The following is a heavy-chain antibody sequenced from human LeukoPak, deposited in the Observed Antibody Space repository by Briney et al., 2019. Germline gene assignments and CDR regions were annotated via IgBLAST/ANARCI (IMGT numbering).Heavy chain of an antibody. V-gene: IGHV3-15*01. D-gene: IGHD4-17*01. J-gene: IGHJ4*02. CDR1: RFSFSNAW. CDR2: IKSKSDGETR. Sequence: GGSLRLSCAASRFSFSNAWMRWVRQAPGKGLEWVGRIKSKSDGETRDYAAPVRGRFAISRDDSKNTLFLLMNSLKTDDTAVYFCITDPGDYENFWGQGTLVTVSS. CDR3: ITDPGDYENF.